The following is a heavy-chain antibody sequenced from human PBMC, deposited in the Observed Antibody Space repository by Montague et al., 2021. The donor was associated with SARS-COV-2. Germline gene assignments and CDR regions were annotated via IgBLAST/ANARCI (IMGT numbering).Heavy chain of an antibody. J-gene: IGHJ3*02. CDR2: IYSSGST. V-gene: IGHV4-59*01. CDR1: GGSISRYC. Sequence: SETLSLTCTVSGGSISRYCWTWIRQPPGKGLEWIGYIYSSGSTNYNPSLTCRVTISVGTSKNQFSLKLSSVAAADTAVYYCARVGRGSSWYEVAFDIWGQGTMVTVSS. CDR3: ARVGRGSSWYEVAFDI. D-gene: IGHD6-13*01.